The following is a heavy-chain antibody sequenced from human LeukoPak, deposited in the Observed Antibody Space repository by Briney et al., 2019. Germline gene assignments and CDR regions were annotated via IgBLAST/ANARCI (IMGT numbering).Heavy chain of an antibody. V-gene: IGHV3-11*01. D-gene: IGHD5-12*01. CDR2: ISSSGSTI. Sequence: QAPXXXLEWXSYISSSGSTIYYADSVKGRFTISRDNAKNSLYLQMNSLRAEDTAVYYCASGDIVATTASDYWGQGTLVTVSS. CDR3: ASGDIVATTASDY. J-gene: IGHJ4*02.